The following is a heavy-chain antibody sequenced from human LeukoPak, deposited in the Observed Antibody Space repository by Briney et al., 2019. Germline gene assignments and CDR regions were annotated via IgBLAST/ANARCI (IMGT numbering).Heavy chain of an antibody. D-gene: IGHD4-17*01. CDR3: ARGQTTVTN. Sequence: GGSLRLSCAASGFTFSSYWMSWVRQAPGKGLEWVANIKQDGSEKYYVDPVKGRFIISRDNAKNSLYLQMSSLRAEDTAVYFCARGQTTVTNWGQGTLVTVSS. V-gene: IGHV3-7*03. CDR2: IKQDGSEK. J-gene: IGHJ4*02. CDR1: GFTFSSYW.